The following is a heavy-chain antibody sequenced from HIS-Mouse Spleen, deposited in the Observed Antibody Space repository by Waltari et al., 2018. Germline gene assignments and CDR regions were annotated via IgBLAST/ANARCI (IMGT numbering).Heavy chain of an antibody. V-gene: IGHV4-39*07. Sequence: QLQLQESGPGLVKPSETLSLTCTVSGGSIRISSYYCGWIRQPPGKGLEWIGSIYYGGSTYYNPSLKSRVTISVDTSKNQFSLKLSSVTAADTAVYYCAREIPYSSSWYDWYFDLWGRGTLVTVSS. CDR3: AREIPYSSSWYDWYFDL. CDR2: IYYGGST. J-gene: IGHJ2*01. CDR1: GGSIRISSYY. D-gene: IGHD6-13*01.